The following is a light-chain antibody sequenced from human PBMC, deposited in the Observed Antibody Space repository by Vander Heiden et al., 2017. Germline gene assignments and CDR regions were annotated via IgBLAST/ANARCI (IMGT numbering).Light chain of an antibody. J-gene: IGLJ1*01. CDR3: GTWDSSLSNAV. CDR2: DNN. CDR1: SSNIGKNY. V-gene: IGLV1-51*01. Sequence: QSVLTTPPSVSAAPGQKVTISCSGSSSNIGKNYVSWYQQVPGTAPKLLIYDNNKRPSGIPDRFSGSKSGTSATLGITGLQTGDEADYYCGTWDSSLSNAVFGTGTKVTVL.